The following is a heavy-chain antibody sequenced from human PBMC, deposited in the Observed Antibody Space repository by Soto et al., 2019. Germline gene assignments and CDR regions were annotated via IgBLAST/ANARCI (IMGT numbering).Heavy chain of an antibody. CDR2: IKEDGSEK. Sequence: EVQLVESGGGLVQPGESLRLSCAASGFIFSSYWMSWVRQAPGKGLEWVANIKEDGSEKYYVDSVKGRFTISSDNAKYSLYLQMNSLRAEDTAVYYCARAGRGYSYGSLYYFDYWGQGTLVTVSS. D-gene: IGHD5-18*01. J-gene: IGHJ4*02. V-gene: IGHV3-7*05. CDR1: GFIFSSYW. CDR3: ARAGRGYSYGSLYYFDY.